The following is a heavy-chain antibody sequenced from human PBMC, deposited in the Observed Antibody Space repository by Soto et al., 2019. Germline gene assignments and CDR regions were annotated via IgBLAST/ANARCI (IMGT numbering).Heavy chain of an antibody. CDR2: ISWNNGSV. CDR3: AKDIENYLFGMDV. Sequence: SLRLSCVGSGFNFDNYGMHWVRQAPGKGLEWVSGISWNNGSVDYGDSVKGRFTISRDNGKNSLYLQMNNLRVEDTALYYCAKDIENYLFGMDVWGQGTTVTVSS. CDR1: GFNFDNYG. J-gene: IGHJ6*02. V-gene: IGHV3-9*01.